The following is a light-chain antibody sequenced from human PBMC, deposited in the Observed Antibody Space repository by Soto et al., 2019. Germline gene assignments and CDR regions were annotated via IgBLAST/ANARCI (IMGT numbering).Light chain of an antibody. CDR2: LTS. Sequence: DIQMTQSPSSLSASVGDRVTITCRASQSISNYLNWYQQKPGKAPKLLIYLTSNLQSGVPSRFSGSGSGTDFTLTISSLQPEDFATYCCQRSYSTPYTFGQGTQVDSK. CDR1: QSISNY. J-gene: IGKJ2*01. V-gene: IGKV1-39*01. CDR3: QRSYSTPYT.